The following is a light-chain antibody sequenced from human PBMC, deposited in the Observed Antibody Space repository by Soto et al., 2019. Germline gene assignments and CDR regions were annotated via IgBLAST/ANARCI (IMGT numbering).Light chain of an antibody. Sequence: EIVLTQSPGTLSLSPGERATLSCRASQSVSSSYLAWYQQKPGQAPRPLIYGASSRAIGIPDRFSGSGSGTDFTLTISRLEPEDVAVYYCQQYGSSPWTFGQGPKLDIK. J-gene: IGKJ1*01. CDR2: GAS. V-gene: IGKV3-20*01. CDR3: QQYGSSPWT. CDR1: QSVSSSY.